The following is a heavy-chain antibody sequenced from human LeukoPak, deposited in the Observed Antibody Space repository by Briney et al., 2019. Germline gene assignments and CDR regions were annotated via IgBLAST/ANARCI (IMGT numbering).Heavy chain of an antibody. V-gene: IGHV3-9*01. J-gene: IGHJ6*02. Sequence: AGGSLRLSCAASGFTFDDYAMHWVRQAPGKGLEWVSGISCNSGSIVYADSVKGRFTISRDNSKNSLYLQMNSLRAEDTALYYCAKDASPDIVVVPAAILPYYYYGMDVWGQGTTVTVSS. CDR1: GFTFDDYA. D-gene: IGHD2-2*01. CDR3: AKDASPDIVVVPAAILPYYYYGMDV. CDR2: ISCNSGSI.